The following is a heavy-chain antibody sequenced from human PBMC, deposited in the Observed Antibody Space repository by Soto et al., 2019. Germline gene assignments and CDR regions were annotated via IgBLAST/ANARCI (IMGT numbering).Heavy chain of an antibody. Sequence: GASVKVSCKASGGTFSSYAISWVRQAPGQGLEWMGGIIPIFGTANYAQKFQGRVTIAADESTSTAYMELSGLRSEDTAVYYCASWDYDILTGYYFDYWGQGTLVTVSS. CDR2: IIPIFGTA. V-gene: IGHV1-69*13. CDR3: ASWDYDILTGYYFDY. CDR1: GGTFSSYA. D-gene: IGHD3-9*01. J-gene: IGHJ4*02.